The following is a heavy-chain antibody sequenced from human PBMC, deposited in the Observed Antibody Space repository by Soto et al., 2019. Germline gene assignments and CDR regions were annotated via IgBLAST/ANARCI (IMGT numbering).Heavy chain of an antibody. D-gene: IGHD1-7*01. CDR3: ARDSGYNWNYGNYYYYMDV. Sequence: SVKVSCKASGGTFSSYAISWVRQAPGQGLEWMGGIIPIFGTANYAQKFQGRVTITRDASTSTAYMELSRLRSDDTAVYYCARDSGYNWNYGNYYYYMDVWGKGTTVTVSS. V-gene: IGHV1-69*05. CDR2: IIPIFGTA. J-gene: IGHJ6*03. CDR1: GGTFSSYA.